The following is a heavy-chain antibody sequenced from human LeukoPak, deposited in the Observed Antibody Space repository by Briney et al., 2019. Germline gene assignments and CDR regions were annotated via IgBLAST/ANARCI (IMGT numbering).Heavy chain of an antibody. CDR1: GFTVSSNY. Sequence: GGSLRLSCAATGFTVSSNYMSWVRQAPGKGLEWVSYISSSSSTIYYADSVKGRFTISRDNAKNSLYLQMNSLRDEDTAVYYCARDTGYSSSWLAWFDPWGQGTLVTVSS. D-gene: IGHD6-13*01. V-gene: IGHV3-48*02. CDR2: ISSSSSTI. CDR3: ARDTGYSSSWLAWFDP. J-gene: IGHJ5*02.